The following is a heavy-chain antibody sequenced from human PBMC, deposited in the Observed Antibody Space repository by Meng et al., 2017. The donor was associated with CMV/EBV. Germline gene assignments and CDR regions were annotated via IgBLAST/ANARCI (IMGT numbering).Heavy chain of an antibody. CDR2: ISGSGGST. CDR1: GFTFSSYA. V-gene: IGHV3-23*01. CDR3: AKEHGGKVLYYYGMDV. J-gene: IGHJ6*02. D-gene: IGHD4-23*01. Sequence: GGSLRLSCAASGFTFSSYAMSWVRQAPGKGLEWVSAISGSGGSTYYADSVKGRFTISRDNAKNSLYLQMNSLRAEDTALYYCAKEHGGKVLYYYGMDVWGQGTTVTVSS.